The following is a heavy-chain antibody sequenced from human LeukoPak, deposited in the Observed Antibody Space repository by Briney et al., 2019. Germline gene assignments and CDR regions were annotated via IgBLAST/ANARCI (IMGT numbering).Heavy chain of an antibody. V-gene: IGHV3-11*04. D-gene: IGHD3-22*01. Sequence: GGSLRLSCAASGFTFSDYYMSWIRQAPGKGLEWVSYISSSGSTIYYADSVKDRFTISRDNAKNSLYLQMNSLRAEDTAVYYCARDLVVYDSSGYYHWYFDLWGRGTLVTVSS. CDR3: ARDLVVYDSSGYYHWYFDL. CDR1: GFTFSDYY. CDR2: ISSSGSTI. J-gene: IGHJ2*01.